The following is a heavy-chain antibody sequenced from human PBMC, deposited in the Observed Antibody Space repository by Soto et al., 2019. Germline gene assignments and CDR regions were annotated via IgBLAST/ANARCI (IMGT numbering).Heavy chain of an antibody. Sequence: EVQLVESGGGLVKPGGSLRLSCAASGFTFSSYSMNWVRQAPGKGLEWVSSISSSSSYIYYADSVKGRFTISRDNAKNSLYLQMNSLRAEDTAVYYCARESAHYYDSAVWGQGTTVTVSS. J-gene: IGHJ6*02. CDR1: GFTFSSYS. D-gene: IGHD3-22*01. V-gene: IGHV3-21*01. CDR3: ARESAHYYDSAV. CDR2: ISSSSSYI.